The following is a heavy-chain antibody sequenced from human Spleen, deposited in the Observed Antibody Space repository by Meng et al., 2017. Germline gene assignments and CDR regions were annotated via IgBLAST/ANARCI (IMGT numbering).Heavy chain of an antibody. V-gene: IGHV1-69*05. CDR1: GGIFSNYV. J-gene: IGHJ4*02. Sequence: SVKVSCKALGGIFSNYVIGWVRQAPGQGLEWMGGINAVFGTTNYAQKFQGRVTITTDESTSTIYMELTRLTSEDTAVYFCARKAGNCISTTCYSLDYWGQGTLVTVSS. CDR2: INAVFGTT. D-gene: IGHD2-2*01. CDR3: ARKAGNCISTTCYSLDY.